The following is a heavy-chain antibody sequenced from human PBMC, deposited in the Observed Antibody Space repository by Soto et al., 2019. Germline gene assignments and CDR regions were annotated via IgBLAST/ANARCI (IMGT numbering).Heavy chain of an antibody. CDR1: GGTFSSYA. V-gene: IGHV1-69*13. D-gene: IGHD3-3*01. CDR3: ARDWAYYDFWSGYPALRYYYGMDV. J-gene: IGHJ6*02. Sequence: SVKVSCKASGGTFSSYAISWVRQAPGQGLEWMGGIIPIFGTANYAQKFQGRVTITADESTSTAYMELSSLRSEDTAVYYCARDWAYYDFWSGYPALRYYYGMDVWGQGTTVTVSS. CDR2: IIPIFGTA.